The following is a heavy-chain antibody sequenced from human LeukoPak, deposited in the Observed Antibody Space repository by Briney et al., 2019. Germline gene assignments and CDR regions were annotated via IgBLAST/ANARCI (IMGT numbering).Heavy chain of an antibody. CDR2: IYHSGST. CDR3: ARAASGSNYDILTGYYGFDY. D-gene: IGHD3-9*01. J-gene: IGHJ4*02. Sequence: SETLSLTCAVSGYSISSGYYWGWIRQPPGKGLEWIGSIYHSGSTYYNPSLKSRVTISVDTSKNQFSLKLSSVTAADTAVYYCARAASGSNYDILTGYYGFDYWGQGTLVTVSS. CDR1: GYSISSGYY. V-gene: IGHV4-38-2*01.